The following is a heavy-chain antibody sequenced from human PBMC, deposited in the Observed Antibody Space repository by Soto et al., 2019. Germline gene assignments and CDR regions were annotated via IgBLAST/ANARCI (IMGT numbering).Heavy chain of an antibody. D-gene: IGHD4-17*01. CDR1: GDSINNGDCY. V-gene: IGHV4-31*03. J-gene: IGHJ3*02. CDR3: AREKEDDSGDYNAFDI. CDR2: IYYSGTK. Sequence: QVQLQESGPGLVKPSQTLSLTCTVSGDSINNGDCYWSWLRQLPGKGLEGIGYIYYSGTKYYNPSLKSRVSMSVDTSKNQLSLNLTSVTAADTAVYYCAREKEDDSGDYNAFDIWGQGTVVTVSS.